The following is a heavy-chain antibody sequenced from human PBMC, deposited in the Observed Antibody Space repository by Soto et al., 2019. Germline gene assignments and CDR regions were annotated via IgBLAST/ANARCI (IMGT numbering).Heavy chain of an antibody. CDR2: ISAYNGNT. Sequence: QVQLVQSGAEVKKPGASVKVSCKASGYTFTSYGISWVRQAPGQGLEWMGWISAYNGNTNYAQKLQGRVTMTTDTSTSTAYMELRSLRSDDTAVYYCARDSCDAGSSCLKYNWFDPWGQGTLVTVSS. CDR3: ARDSCDAGSSCLKYNWFDP. D-gene: IGHD6-13*01. V-gene: IGHV1-18*01. J-gene: IGHJ5*02. CDR1: GYTFTSYG.